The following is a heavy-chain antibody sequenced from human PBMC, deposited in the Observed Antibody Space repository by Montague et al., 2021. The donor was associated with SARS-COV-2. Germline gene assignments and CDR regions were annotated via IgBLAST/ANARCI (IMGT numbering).Heavy chain of an antibody. V-gene: IGHV4-61*10. CDR2: FYPSGNT. J-gene: IGHJ6*02. D-gene: IGHD3-10*01. CDR1: GASVTTGHYY. CDR3: ARVRGAALYFGEVGYYGMVV. Sequence: SETLSLTCTVSGASVTTGHYYWSWIRQPAGKGLEWIGCFYPSGNTNYNPSRRSRVSISVDMSKNQISLKLSSVTAADTAVYYCARVRGAALYFGEVGYYGMVVWGQGTTVTAPS.